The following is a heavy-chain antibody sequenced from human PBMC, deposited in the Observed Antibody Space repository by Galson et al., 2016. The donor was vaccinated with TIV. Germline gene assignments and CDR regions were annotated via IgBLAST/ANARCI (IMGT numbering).Heavy chain of an antibody. CDR3: ARSSIRDVSTHRFFDY. D-gene: IGHD5-24*01. J-gene: IGHJ4*02. CDR1: GFSLTTHGMC. Sequence: PALVKPTQTLTLTCTFSGFSLTTHGMCVSWIRQPPGKALEWLARTDWDGDKFYSTSLQTRLSLSKDTSRNQVVLTLSNVDPVYTATYFCARSSIRDVSTHRFFDYWGQGTLVTVSP. CDR2: TDWDGDK. V-gene: IGHV2-70*17.